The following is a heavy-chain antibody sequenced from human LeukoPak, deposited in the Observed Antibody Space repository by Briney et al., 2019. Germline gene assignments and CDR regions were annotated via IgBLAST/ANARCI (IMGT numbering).Heavy chain of an antibody. CDR2: IYYSGST. CDR1: GGSISSYY. Sequence: PSETLSLTCTVSGGSISSYYWSWIRQPPGKGLEWIGYIYYSGSTNYNPSLKSRVTISVDTSKNQFSLKLSSVTAADTAVYYCARSLPMGYYYMDVWGKGTTVTVSS. V-gene: IGHV4-59*01. CDR3: ARSLPMGYYYMDV. J-gene: IGHJ6*03.